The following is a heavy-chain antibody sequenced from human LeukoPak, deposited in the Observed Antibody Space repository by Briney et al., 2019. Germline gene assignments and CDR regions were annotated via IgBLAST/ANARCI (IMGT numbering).Heavy chain of an antibody. CDR3: AKEDYDSSGYYYGY. CDR1: GLTFSSYG. V-gene: IGHV3-23*01. Sequence: GGSLRLSCAASGLTFSSYGMHWVRQAPGKGLEWVSAISGSGGSTYYADSVKGRFTISRDNSKNTLYLQMNSLRAEDTAVYYCAKEDYDSSGYYYGYWGQGTLVTVSS. CDR2: ISGSGGST. D-gene: IGHD3-22*01. J-gene: IGHJ4*02.